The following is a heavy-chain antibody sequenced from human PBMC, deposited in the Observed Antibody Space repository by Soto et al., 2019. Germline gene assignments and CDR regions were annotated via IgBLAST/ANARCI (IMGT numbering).Heavy chain of an antibody. J-gene: IGHJ5*02. D-gene: IGHD1-26*01. CDR1: GVSISSYY. Sequence: PSETLSLTCTFSGVSISSYYWSWIRHPPGKGLEWIGYIYYSGSTNYNPSLKSRVTISVDTSKNQFSLKLSSVTAADTAVYYCARELRVGDTWFDPWGQGTLVTVS. CDR2: IYYSGST. CDR3: ARELRVGDTWFDP. V-gene: IGHV4-59*01.